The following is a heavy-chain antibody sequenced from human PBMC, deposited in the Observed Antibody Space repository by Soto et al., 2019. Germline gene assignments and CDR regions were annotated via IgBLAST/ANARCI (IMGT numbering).Heavy chain of an antibody. Sequence: GASVKVSCKASGYTFTSYGISWVRQAPGQGLEWMGWISAYNGNTNYAQKLQGRVTMTTDTSTSTAYMELRSLRSDDTAVYYCARYGVYYYDSSGYYDFDYWGQGTLVTVSS. J-gene: IGHJ4*02. V-gene: IGHV1-18*01. D-gene: IGHD3-22*01. CDR1: GYTFTSYG. CDR2: ISAYNGNT. CDR3: ARYGVYYYDSSGYYDFDY.